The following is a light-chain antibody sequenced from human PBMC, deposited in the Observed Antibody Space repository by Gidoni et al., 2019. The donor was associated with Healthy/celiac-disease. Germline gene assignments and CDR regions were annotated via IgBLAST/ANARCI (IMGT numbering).Light chain of an antibody. V-gene: IGKV3-20*01. CDR1: QSVSSSY. J-gene: IGKJ1*01. CDR2: GAS. Sequence: EIVLTQSPGTLSLSPGERATLSCRASQSVSSSYLAWYQQKPGQAHRLLIYGASSRATGIPDRFSGSGSVTDFTLTISRLEPEDFAVYYCQQYGSSPLWAFGQGTKVEIK. CDR3: QQYGSSPLWA.